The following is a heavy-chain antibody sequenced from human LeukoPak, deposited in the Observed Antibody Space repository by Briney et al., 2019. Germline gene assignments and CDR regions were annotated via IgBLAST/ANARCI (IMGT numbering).Heavy chain of an antibody. D-gene: IGHD3-10*01. CDR3: ASDREYYYGSGSFDY. V-gene: IGHV3-7*04. J-gene: IGHJ4*02. CDR1: GFTFSSYW. Sequence: GGSLRLSCAASGFTFSSYWMSWVRQAPGKGLEWVANIKQDGSETYYVDSVKGRFTISRDNAKNSPYLQMNSLRADDTAVYYCASDREYYYGSGSFDYWGQGTLVTVSS. CDR2: IKQDGSET.